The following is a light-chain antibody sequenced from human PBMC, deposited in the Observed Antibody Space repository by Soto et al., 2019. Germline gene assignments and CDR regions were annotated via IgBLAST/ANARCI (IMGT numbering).Light chain of an antibody. J-gene: IGLJ3*02. Sequence: SYELTQPSSVSVSPGQTARITCSGDVLAKKYARWFQQKPGQAPVLVIYKDSERPSGIPERFSGSSSGTTVTLTISGAQVEDEADYYCYSAADNNWVFGGEIKLTVL. CDR1: VLAKKY. CDR3: YSAADNNWV. V-gene: IGLV3-27*01. CDR2: KDS.